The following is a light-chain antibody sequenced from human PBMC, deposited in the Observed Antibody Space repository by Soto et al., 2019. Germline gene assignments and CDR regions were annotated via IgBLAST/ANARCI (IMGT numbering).Light chain of an antibody. CDR1: QSVSSSY. Sequence: DIELTQSPGTLSLSPGERATLSCRASQSVSSSYLAWYQQKPGQAPRLLIYGASSKATGIPDTFSGSGSGTDFTLTISRLEPEDFAVYYCQQYGSSPPITFGQGTRLEIK. J-gene: IGKJ5*01. V-gene: IGKV3-20*01. CDR2: GAS. CDR3: QQYGSSPPIT.